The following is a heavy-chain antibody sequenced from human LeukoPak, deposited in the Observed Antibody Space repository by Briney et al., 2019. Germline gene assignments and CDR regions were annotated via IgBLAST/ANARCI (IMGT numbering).Heavy chain of an antibody. CDR1: GFTFRNYA. CDR3: ARQYDSFDI. CDR2: ISYDGSTK. Sequence: GGSLRLSCAASGFTFRNYAMHWVRQAPGKGLEWVTVISYDGSTKNYADSVKGRFTISRDSSKNTLFLQMNSLRAEDTAVYYCARQYDSFDIWGQGTMVTVSS. V-gene: IGHV3-30-3*01. J-gene: IGHJ3*02.